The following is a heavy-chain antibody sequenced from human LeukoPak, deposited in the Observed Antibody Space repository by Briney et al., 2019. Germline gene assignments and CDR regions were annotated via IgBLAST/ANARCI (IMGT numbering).Heavy chain of an antibody. CDR1: GDSVSSNSAA. Sequence: SQTLSLTCAISGDSVSSNSAAWSWIRQSPSRGLEWLGRTYYRSQWYSDYGVSVKSRTTINADTSKNQFSLQLKSVTPEDTAVYYCVRIGSGWSRDVYYYGMDVWGQGTTVIVSS. D-gene: IGHD6-19*01. J-gene: IGHJ6*02. V-gene: IGHV6-1*01. CDR3: VRIGSGWSRDVYYYGMDV. CDR2: TYYRSQWYS.